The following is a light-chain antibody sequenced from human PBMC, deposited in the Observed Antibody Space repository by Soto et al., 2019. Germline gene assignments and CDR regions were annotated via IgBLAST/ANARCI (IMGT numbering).Light chain of an antibody. V-gene: IGLV1-51*01. Sequence: QSVLTQPPSVSAAPGQTVTISCSGSSSNIGNNYASWYQQLPGTAPKLLIYDNNKRPSGIPDRFSGSKSGTSATLGITGLQTGDEADYYCGTWDSSLSALFGGGTKLTVL. J-gene: IGLJ2*01. CDR3: GTWDSSLSAL. CDR2: DNN. CDR1: SSNIGNNY.